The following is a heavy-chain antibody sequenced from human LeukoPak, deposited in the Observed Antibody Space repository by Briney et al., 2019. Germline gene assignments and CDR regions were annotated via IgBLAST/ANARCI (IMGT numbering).Heavy chain of an antibody. Sequence: PGGSLRLSCAASGFTFSTYWMSWVRQPPGKGLEWVANINQGGSGKQHVDSVEGRFTVSRDNVKNSLFLQMNSLRAEDTAVYYCVRLSRSVPNDYWGQGTLVTVSS. CDR1: GFTFSTYW. J-gene: IGHJ4*02. CDR2: INQGGSGK. D-gene: IGHD5/OR15-5a*01. V-gene: IGHV3-7*01. CDR3: VRLSRSVPNDY.